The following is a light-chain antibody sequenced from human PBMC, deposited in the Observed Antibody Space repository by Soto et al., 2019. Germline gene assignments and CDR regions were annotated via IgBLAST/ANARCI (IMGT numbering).Light chain of an antibody. Sequence: TQMTKSPSSVSASVGDRVTMTCRASQGISSWLVWYQQKPGKAPKLLIYAASSLQSGVPSRFSGSGSGTDFTLTISGLQPEDLATYYCQQANSFPWTFGQGTKVDIK. CDR2: AAS. CDR3: QQANSFPWT. CDR1: QGISSW. V-gene: IGKV1-12*01. J-gene: IGKJ1*01.